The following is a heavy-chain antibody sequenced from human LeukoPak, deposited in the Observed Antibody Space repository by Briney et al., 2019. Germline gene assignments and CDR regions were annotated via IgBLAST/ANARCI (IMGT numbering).Heavy chain of an antibody. V-gene: IGHV4-59*12. CDR3: VRCLRRVVVGDNGMDV. Sequence: SETLSLTCTVSGGSISSYYWSWIRQPPGKGLEWIGYIYYSGSTYYNPSLKSRVTISVDTSKNQFSLKLSSVTAADTAVYYCVRCLRRVVVGDNGMDVWGQGTTVTVSS. CDR2: IYYSGST. J-gene: IGHJ6*02. D-gene: IGHD2-15*01. CDR1: GGSISSYY.